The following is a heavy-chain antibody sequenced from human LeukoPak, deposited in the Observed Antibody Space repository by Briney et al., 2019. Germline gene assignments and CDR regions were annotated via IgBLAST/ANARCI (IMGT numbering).Heavy chain of an antibody. CDR2: ISGSGGST. V-gene: IGHV3-23*01. CDR1: GFTFSSNA. J-gene: IGHJ4*02. D-gene: IGHD6-13*01. Sequence: GGSLRLSCAASGFTFSSNAMSWVRQAPGKGLEWVSAISGSGGSTYYAASVKGRFTISRDNSKSTLYLQMNSLRAEDTAGYYCAKFSSSWYYFDYWGQGTLVTVSS. CDR3: AKFSSSWYYFDY.